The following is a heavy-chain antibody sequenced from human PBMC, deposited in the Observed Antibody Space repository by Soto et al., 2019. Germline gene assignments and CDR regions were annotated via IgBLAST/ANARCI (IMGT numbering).Heavy chain of an antibody. CDR3: AKDKMNHNSVWYPFVF. CDR2: IGGGNDDT. V-gene: IGHV3-23*01. D-gene: IGHD2-15*01. J-gene: IGHJ3*01. CDR1: GFTFSIYA. Sequence: VQLLESGGGLVQPGVSLRLSCAASGFTFSIYAMSWVRQALGKGLEWVSGIGGGNDDTYYADFVKGRFTISRDNSKSTLTPQMNGLRAEDTAVYYCAKDKMNHNSVWYPFVFCGQETMVTVSS.